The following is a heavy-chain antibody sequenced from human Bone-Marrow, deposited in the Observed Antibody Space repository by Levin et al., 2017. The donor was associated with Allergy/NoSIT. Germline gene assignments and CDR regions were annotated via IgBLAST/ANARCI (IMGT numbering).Heavy chain of an antibody. CDR2: IYGGGST. D-gene: IGHD6-13*01. Sequence: GESLKISCAASGLTVSTPSMTWVRQAPGKGLEWVSFIYGGGSTYYADSVKGRFTISRDNSKNMLYLQMNSLRVEDTAVYYWARDTRWYSSDYNYSGMDGWGQGTTVTVSS. CDR1: GLTVSTPS. CDR3: ARDTRWYSSDYNYSGMDG. V-gene: IGHV3-53*01. J-gene: IGHJ6*02.